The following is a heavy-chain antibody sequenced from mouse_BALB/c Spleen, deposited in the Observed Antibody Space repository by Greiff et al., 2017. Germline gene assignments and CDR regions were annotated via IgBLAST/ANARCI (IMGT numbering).Heavy chain of an antibody. CDR2: IWAGGST. CDR1: GFSLTSYG. J-gene: IGHJ4*01. D-gene: IGHD4-1*01. CDR3: ARAELGRLDY. Sequence: VQLQESGPGLVAPSQSLSITCTVSGFSLTSYGVHWVRQPPGKGLEWLGVIWAGGSTNYNSALMSRLSISKDNSKSQVFLKMNSLQTDDTAMYYCARAELGRLDYWGQGTSVTVSS. V-gene: IGHV2-9*02.